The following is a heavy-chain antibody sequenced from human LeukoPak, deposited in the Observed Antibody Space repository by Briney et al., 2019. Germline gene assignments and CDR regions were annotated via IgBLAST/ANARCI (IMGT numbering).Heavy chain of an antibody. D-gene: IGHD5-18*01. CDR3: AREGDTANVDY. CDR2: IIPIFGTA. Sequence: SVKVSCKASGYTFTSYGISWVRQAPGQGLEWMGGIIPIFGTANYAQKFQGRVTITADESTSTAYMELSSLRSEDTAVYYCAREGDTANVDYWGQGTLVTVSS. J-gene: IGHJ4*02. V-gene: IGHV1-69*13. CDR1: GYTFTSYG.